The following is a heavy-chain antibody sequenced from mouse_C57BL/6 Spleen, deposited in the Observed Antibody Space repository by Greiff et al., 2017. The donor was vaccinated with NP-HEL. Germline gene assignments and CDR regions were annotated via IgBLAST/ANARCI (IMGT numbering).Heavy chain of an antibody. J-gene: IGHJ4*01. CDR2: IWSGGST. V-gene: IGHV2-2*01. CDR1: GFSLTSYG. CDR3: ARNLYLYAMDY. D-gene: IGHD5-1*01. Sequence: QVQLQQSGPGLVQPSQSLSITCTVSGFSLTSYGVHWVRQSPGKGLEWLGVIWSGGSTDYNAAFISRLSISKDNSKSQVFFKMNSLQADDTAIYYCARNLYLYAMDYWGQGTSVTVSS.